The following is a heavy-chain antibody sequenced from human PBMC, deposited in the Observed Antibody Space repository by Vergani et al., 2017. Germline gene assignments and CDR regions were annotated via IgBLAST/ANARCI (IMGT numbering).Heavy chain of an antibody. J-gene: IGHJ5*02. Sequence: QVQLVQSGAEVKKPGASVKVSCKASGYTFTSYGISWVRQAPGQGLEWMGWISAYNGNTNYAQKLQGRVTMTTDTSTITAYMERRGLRSDDTAVYYCARDPPYCSSTSCYTPSGWFDPWGQGTLVTVSS. CDR2: ISAYNGNT. V-gene: IGHV1-18*04. CDR1: GYTFTSYG. D-gene: IGHD2-2*02. CDR3: ARDPPYCSSTSCYTPSGWFDP.